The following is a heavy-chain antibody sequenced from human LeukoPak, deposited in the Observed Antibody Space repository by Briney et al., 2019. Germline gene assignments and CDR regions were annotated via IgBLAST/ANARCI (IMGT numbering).Heavy chain of an antibody. D-gene: IGHD2-2*02. CDR2: INHSGST. CDR3: ARAGDIVVVPAAINFDY. CDR1: GGSFSGYY. V-gene: IGHV4-34*01. Sequence: SETLSLTCAVYGGSFSGYYWSWIRQPPGKGLEWIGEINHSGSTNYNPSLKSRVTISVDTSKNQFSLKLSSVTAADTAVYYCARAGDIVVVPAAINFDYWGQGTLVTVSS. J-gene: IGHJ4*02.